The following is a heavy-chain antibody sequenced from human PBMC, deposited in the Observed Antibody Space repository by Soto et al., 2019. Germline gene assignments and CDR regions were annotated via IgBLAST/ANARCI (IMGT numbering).Heavy chain of an antibody. CDR2: IILPFGTP. Sequence: QVRLEQSEAEVKKPGSLVKVSCKASGGTFSNYAISWVRQAPGQGLEWMGVIILPFGTPNYAQTFQGRVTITADESMTTAYMELSGLRSEDTAVYYCARGPDYEGYFDYWGRGTLVTVSS. CDR1: GGTFSNYA. D-gene: IGHD4-17*01. V-gene: IGHV1-69*12. J-gene: IGHJ4*02. CDR3: ARGPDYEGYFDY.